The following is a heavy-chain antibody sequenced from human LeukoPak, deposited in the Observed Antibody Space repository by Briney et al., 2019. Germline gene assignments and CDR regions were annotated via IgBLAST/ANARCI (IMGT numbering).Heavy chain of an antibody. CDR3: ARLPIDCSSTSCYTTYFDY. CDR1: GGSISSYY. Sequence: PSETLSLTCTVSGGSISSYYCSWIRQPPGKGLEWIGYIYYSGSTNYNPSLKSRVTMSVDTSKNQFSLKLSSVTAADTAVYYCARLPIDCSSTSCYTTYFDYWGQGTLVTVSS. V-gene: IGHV4-59*08. D-gene: IGHD2-2*02. CDR2: IYYSGST. J-gene: IGHJ4*02.